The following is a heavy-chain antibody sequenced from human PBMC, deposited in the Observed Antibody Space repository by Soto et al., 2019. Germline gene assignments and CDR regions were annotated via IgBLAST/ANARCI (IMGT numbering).Heavy chain of an antibody. D-gene: IGHD3-3*02. CDR2: IYYSGST. J-gene: IGHJ6*03. Sequence: PSETLSLTCTVSGVSISSYYWSWIRQPPGKGLEWIGYIYYSGSTNYNPSLKSRVTISVDTSKNQFSLNLSSVTAADTAVYYCARTIFGVARRDYYYYYMDVWGKGTTVTVSS. CDR3: ARTIFGVARRDYYYYYMDV. CDR1: GVSISSYY. V-gene: IGHV4-59*08.